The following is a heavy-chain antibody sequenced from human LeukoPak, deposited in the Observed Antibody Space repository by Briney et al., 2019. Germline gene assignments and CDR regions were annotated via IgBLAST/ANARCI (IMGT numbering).Heavy chain of an antibody. CDR3: ARGRSVRFLEWFSSDY. D-gene: IGHD3-3*01. CDR2: INHSGST. V-gene: IGHV4-34*01. J-gene: IGHJ4*02. CDR1: GGSFSGYY. Sequence: PSETLSLTGAVYGGSFSGYYWSWIRQPPGKGLEWIGEINHSGSTNYSPSLKSRVTISVDTSKNQFSLKLSSVTAADTAVYYCARGRSVRFLEWFSSDYWGQGTLVTVSS.